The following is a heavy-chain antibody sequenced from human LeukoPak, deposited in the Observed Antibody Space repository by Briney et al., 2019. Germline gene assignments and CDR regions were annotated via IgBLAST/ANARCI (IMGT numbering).Heavy chain of an antibody. D-gene: IGHD2-2*02. J-gene: IGHJ4*02. CDR1: GGSISSGDYY. Sequence: SQTLSLTCTVSGGSISSGDYYWSWIRQPPGKGLEWIGYIYYSGSTYYNPSLKSRVTISVDTSKNQFSLKLSSVTAAEMAVYYCAPGTVVVPAAIYRRGWGWGQGTLVTVSS. CDR3: APGTVVVPAAIYRRGWG. V-gene: IGHV4-30-4*08. CDR2: IYYSGST.